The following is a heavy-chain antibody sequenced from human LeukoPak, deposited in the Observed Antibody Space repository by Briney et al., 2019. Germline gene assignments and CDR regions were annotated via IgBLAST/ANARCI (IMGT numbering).Heavy chain of an antibody. CDR2: ISGSGGST. J-gene: IGHJ6*02. CDR1: GFTFSSYA. D-gene: IGHD2-15*01. Sequence: GGSLILSCAASGFTFSSYAMSWVRQAPGKGLEWVSAISGSGGSTYYADSVKGRFAISRDNSKNTLYLQMNSLRAEDTAVYYCAKDHGAGGYGMDVWGQGTTVTVSS. V-gene: IGHV3-23*01. CDR3: AKDHGAGGYGMDV.